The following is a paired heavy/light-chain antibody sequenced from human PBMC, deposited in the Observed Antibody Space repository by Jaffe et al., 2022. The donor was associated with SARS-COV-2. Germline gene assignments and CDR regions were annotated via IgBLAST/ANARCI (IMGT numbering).Light chain of an antibody. Sequence: DIQMTQSPSSVSASVGDRVTITCRASQGIRSYVAWLQQKPGKAPKSLIYDASTLQSGVPSEFSGSGSGTDFTLTISSLQPEDFATYYCQQYDSYPWTFGQGTKVEMK. J-gene: IGKJ1*01. CDR1: QGIRSY. CDR2: DAS. V-gene: IGKV1-16*02. CDR3: QQYDSYPWT.
Heavy chain of an antibody. V-gene: IGHV3-21*01. D-gene: IGHD4-17*01. CDR2: ISSGGSYM. J-gene: IGHJ4*02. Sequence: EVQLVESGGDLVKPGGSLRLSCAASGFTFGRESMNWVRQAPGKGLEWVSSISSGGSYMNYADSVRGRFTISRDNAKNSLYLQMNSLRAEDTAVYYCAKGQDYGDYSNWGQGTLVTVSS. CDR3: AKGQDYGDYSN. CDR1: GFTFGRES.